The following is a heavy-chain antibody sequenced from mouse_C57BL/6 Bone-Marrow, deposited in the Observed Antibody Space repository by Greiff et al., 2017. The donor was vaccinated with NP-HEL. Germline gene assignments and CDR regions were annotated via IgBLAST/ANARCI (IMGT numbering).Heavy chain of an antibody. D-gene: IGHD1-1*01. J-gene: IGHJ3*01. CDR2: IYPGDGDT. CDR1: GYAFSSYW. Sequence: QVQLQQSGAELVKPGASVKISCKASGYAFSSYWMNWVKPRPGKGLEWIGQIYPGDGDTNSNGKFKGKATLTADKSASTAYMQLSSLTSEDSAVYFCARGGLLRWGFAYWGQGTLVTVSA. CDR3: ARGGLLRWGFAY. V-gene: IGHV1-80*01.